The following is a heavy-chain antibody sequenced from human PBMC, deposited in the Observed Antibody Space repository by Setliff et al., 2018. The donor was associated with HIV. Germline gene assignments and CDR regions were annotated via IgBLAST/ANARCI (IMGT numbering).Heavy chain of an antibody. CDR2: IYYTGST. V-gene: IGHV4-59*04. D-gene: IGHD6-19*01. J-gene: IGHJ4*02. Sequence: SETLSLTCTVSGGSISSYYWSWIRQPPGKGLEWIGYIYYTGSTYYNPSLRSRATISVDTSKNQFSLKLSSVTAADTAMYYCIIAYSSGWLSPMGFDSWGQGTLVTVSS. CDR3: IIAYSSGWLSPMGFDS. CDR1: GGSISSYY.